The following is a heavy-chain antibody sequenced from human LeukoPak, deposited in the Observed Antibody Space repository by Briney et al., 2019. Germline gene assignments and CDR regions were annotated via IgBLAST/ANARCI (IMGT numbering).Heavy chain of an antibody. CDR2: IYYSGST. J-gene: IGHJ6*03. CDR1: GGSISSYY. V-gene: IGHV4-59*01. D-gene: IGHD2-2*01. CDR3: ARNIVVVPADIPDYYYYYMDV. Sequence: SETLSLTCTVSGGSISSYYWSWIRQPPGKGLEWIGFIYYSGSTNYNPSLKSRVTISVDTSKNQFSLKLSSVTAADTAVYYCARNIVVVPADIPDYYYYYMDVWGKGTTVTVSS.